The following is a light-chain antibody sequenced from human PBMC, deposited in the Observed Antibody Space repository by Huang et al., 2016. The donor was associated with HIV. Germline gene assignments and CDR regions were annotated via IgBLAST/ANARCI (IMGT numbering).Light chain of an antibody. CDR1: QSVSSN. V-gene: IGKV3-15*01. Sequence: EIVMTQSPATLSVSPGERATLSCRASQSVSSNLAWYQQNPGQAPRLLIYGASTRATGIPARFSDSGSGTEFTLTISSLQSEDFAVYYCQQYNNWPKGFTCGPGTKVDIK. CDR3: QQYNNWPKGFT. J-gene: IGKJ3*01. CDR2: GAS.